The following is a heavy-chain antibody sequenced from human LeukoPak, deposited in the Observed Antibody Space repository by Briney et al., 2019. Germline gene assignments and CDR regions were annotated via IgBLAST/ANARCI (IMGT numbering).Heavy chain of an antibody. J-gene: IGHJ6*03. Sequence: PSETLSLTCAVSGYSISSGYYWGWIRQPPGKGLEWIGSIYHSGSTYYNPSLRSRVTISVDTSKNQFSLKLSSVTAADTALYYCATLKAAAVYYYYMDVWGKGTTVTVSS. CDR3: ATLKAAAVYYYYMDV. CDR1: GYSISSGYY. D-gene: IGHD6-13*01. V-gene: IGHV4-38-2*01. CDR2: IYHSGST.